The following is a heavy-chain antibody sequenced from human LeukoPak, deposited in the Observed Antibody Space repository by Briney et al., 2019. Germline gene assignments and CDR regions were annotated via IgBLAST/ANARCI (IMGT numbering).Heavy chain of an antibody. CDR3: AREILGSGSYPDY. CDR1: GFAFKTYA. Sequence: GGSLRLSCAASGFAFKTYAMHWVRQAPGKGLEWVTLIWHDGSHKFYIDSVRGRFTISRDNSRNTVYLQMNGLRAEDTAVYYCAREILGSGSYPDYWGQGTLVTVSS. CDR2: IWHDGSHK. D-gene: IGHD3-10*01. J-gene: IGHJ4*02. V-gene: IGHV3-33*01.